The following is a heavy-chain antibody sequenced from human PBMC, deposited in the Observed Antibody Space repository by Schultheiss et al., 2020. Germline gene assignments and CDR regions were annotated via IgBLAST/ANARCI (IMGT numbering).Heavy chain of an antibody. J-gene: IGHJ6*02. CDR2: IYYSGST. Sequence: SETLSLTCTVSGGSISSYYWSWIRQPPGKGLEWIGYIYYSGSTYYNPSLKSRVTISVDTSKNQFSLKLSSVTAADTAVYYCARVFCGGDCYSYQAIHYYGMDVWGQGTPVTVSS. D-gene: IGHD2-21*02. CDR1: GGSISSYY. V-gene: IGHV4-59*08. CDR3: ARVFCGGDCYSYQAIHYYGMDV.